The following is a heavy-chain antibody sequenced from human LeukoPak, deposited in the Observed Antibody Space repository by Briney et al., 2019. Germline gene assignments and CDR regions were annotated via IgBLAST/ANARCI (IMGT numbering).Heavy chain of an antibody. CDR2: INGGGSNT. D-gene: IGHD2-15*01. CDR3: ARGSSPDY. Sequence: GGSLRLSCAASGFTFSNYAMSWFRQAPGRGLDWVSTINGGGSNTFYADSVKGRFTISRDASKSTVSLQMNSLRAEDTAIYYCARGSSPDYWGQGTLVTVSS. V-gene: IGHV3-23*01. J-gene: IGHJ4*02. CDR1: GFTFSNYA.